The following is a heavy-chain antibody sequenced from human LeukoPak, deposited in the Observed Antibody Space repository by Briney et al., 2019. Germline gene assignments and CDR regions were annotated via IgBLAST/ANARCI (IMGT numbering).Heavy chain of an antibody. CDR2: INSDVSST. D-gene: IGHD1-26*01. CDR3: ARGRVGATQDY. CDR1: GFTFSSYW. V-gene: IGHV3-74*01. J-gene: IGHJ4*02. Sequence: PGGSLRLSCAASGFTFSSYWMHWVRQAPGKGLVWVSRINSDVSSTSYADSVKGRFTISRDNAKNTLYLQMNSLRAEDTAVYYCARGRVGATQDYWGQGTLVTVSS.